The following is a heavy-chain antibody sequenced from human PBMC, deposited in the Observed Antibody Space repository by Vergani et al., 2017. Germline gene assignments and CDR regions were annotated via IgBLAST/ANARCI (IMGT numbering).Heavy chain of an antibody. CDR2: IYSGGST. Sequence: EVQLVESGGGLVQPGGSLRLSCAASGFTVSSNYMSWVRQAPGKGLEWVSVIYSGGSTYYADSVKGRFTISSYKTKNTLYLQMNSLGAEETAVYYCATAPCPDSWGQGTLVTVSS. CDR1: GFTVSSNY. CDR3: ATAPCPDS. J-gene: IGHJ5*02. V-gene: IGHV3-66*02. D-gene: IGHD1-14*01.